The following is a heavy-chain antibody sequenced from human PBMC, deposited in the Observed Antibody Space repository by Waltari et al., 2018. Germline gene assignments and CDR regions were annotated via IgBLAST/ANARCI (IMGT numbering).Heavy chain of an antibody. V-gene: IGHV3-23*03. J-gene: IGHJ4*02. Sequence: EVQLLESGGGLVQPGGSLRLSCAASGFTFSSYAMSWVRQAPGKGLEWVSVIYSGGSTYYADSVKGRFTISRDNSKNTLYLQMNSLRAEDTAVYYCARLVAAGPFDYWGQGTLVTVSS. CDR3: ARLVAAGPFDY. CDR2: IYSGGST. D-gene: IGHD6-13*01. CDR1: GFTFSSYA.